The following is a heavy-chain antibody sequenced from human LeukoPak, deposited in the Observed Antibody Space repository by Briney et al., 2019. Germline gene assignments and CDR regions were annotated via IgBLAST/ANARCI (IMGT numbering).Heavy chain of an antibody. CDR1: GFTFSTYS. J-gene: IGHJ3*02. V-gene: IGHV3-21*01. CDR3: ARDSPLSFDI. Sequence: GGSLRLSCAASGFTFSTYSMNWVRQAPGKGLEWVSSISSSSSFIYYADSVKGRFTISRDNAKNSVYLQMNSLRAEDTAVYYCARDSPLSFDIRGQGTMVTVSS. CDR2: ISSSSSFI.